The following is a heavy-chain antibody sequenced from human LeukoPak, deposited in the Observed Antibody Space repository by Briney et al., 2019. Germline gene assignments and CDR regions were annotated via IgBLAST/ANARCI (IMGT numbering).Heavy chain of an antibody. Sequence: SVKVSCKASGYTFTSYGISWVRQAPGQGLEWMGGIIPIFGTANYAQKFQGRVTITADESTSTAYMELSSLRSEDTAVYYCARDSLYSSSWPLNFDYWGQGTLVTVSS. CDR1: GYTFTSYG. CDR2: IIPIFGTA. CDR3: ARDSLYSSSWPLNFDY. J-gene: IGHJ4*02. V-gene: IGHV1-69*13. D-gene: IGHD6-13*01.